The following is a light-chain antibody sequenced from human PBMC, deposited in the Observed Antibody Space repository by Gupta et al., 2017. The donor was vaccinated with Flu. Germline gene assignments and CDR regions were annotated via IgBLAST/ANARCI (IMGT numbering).Light chain of an antibody. V-gene: IGLV3-21*02. CDR1: NIGGTS. J-gene: IGLJ3*02. Sequence: YVLTQSPSVSVAPGQTANITCGGNNIGGTSVHWYQQRAGQAPILVVYDDRDRPSGIPERFSGSKSGNTATLTISRVEAGDEADYFWQVWDSNDDHGVFGGGTKLTVL. CDR2: DDR. CDR3: QVWDSNDDHGV.